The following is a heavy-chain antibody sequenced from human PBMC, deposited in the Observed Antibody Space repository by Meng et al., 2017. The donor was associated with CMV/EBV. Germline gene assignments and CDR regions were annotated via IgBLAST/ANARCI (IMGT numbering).Heavy chain of an antibody. CDR2: IKQDGSEK. Sequence: GGSLRLSCAASGFTFSSYWMSWVRQAPGKGLEWVANIKQDGSEKYYVDSVKGRFTISRDNAKNSLYLQMNSPRAEDTAVYYCARGAYSSSSSPLFFGYYYGMDVWGQGTTVTVSS. CDR3: ARGAYSSSSSPLFFGYYYGMDV. J-gene: IGHJ6*02. CDR1: GFTFSSYW. V-gene: IGHV3-7*04. D-gene: IGHD6-6*01.